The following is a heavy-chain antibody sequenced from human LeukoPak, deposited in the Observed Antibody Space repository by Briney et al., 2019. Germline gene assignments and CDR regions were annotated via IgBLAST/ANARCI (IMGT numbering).Heavy chain of an antibody. CDR3: AKEYYYDSSGYSPPQPFDY. Sequence: PGGSLRLSCVASGFTFSTYGMSWVRQAPGKGLEWVSAISGSGGSTYYADSVKGRFTISRDNSKNTLYLQMNSLRAEDTAVYYCAKEYYYDSSGYSPPQPFDYWGQGTLVTVSS. J-gene: IGHJ4*02. V-gene: IGHV3-23*01. D-gene: IGHD3-22*01. CDR1: GFTFSTYG. CDR2: ISGSGGST.